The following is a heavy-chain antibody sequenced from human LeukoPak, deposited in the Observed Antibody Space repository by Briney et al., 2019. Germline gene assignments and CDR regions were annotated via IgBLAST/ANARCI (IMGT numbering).Heavy chain of an antibody. V-gene: IGHV3-33*01. CDR2: IWYDGSNK. CDR3: ARDRPLYGMDV. Sequence: GGSLRLSCAASGFTFGSYGMHWVRQAPGKGLEWVAVIWYDGSNKYYADSVKGRFTISRDNSKNTLYLQMNSLRAEDTAVYYCARDRPLYGMDVWGQGTTVTVSS. CDR1: GFTFGSYG. J-gene: IGHJ6*02.